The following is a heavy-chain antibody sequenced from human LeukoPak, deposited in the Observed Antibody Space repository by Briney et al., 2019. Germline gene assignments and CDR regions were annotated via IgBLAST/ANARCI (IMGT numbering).Heavy chain of an antibody. D-gene: IGHD3-10*01. V-gene: IGHV1-46*01. CDR2: INPSGGST. Sequence: ASVKVSCKASGYTFTSYYMHWVRQAPGQGLEWMGIINPSGGSTSYAQKFQGRVTMTRDTSTSTVYMELSSLRSEDTAVYYCARDTYGSGSYYSLPDYWGQGTLVTVSS. CDR3: ARDTYGSGSYYSLPDY. CDR1: GYTFTSYY. J-gene: IGHJ4*02.